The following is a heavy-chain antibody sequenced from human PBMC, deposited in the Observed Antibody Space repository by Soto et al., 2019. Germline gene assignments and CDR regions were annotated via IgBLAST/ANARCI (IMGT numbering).Heavy chain of an antibody. CDR2: ISYDGSNK. D-gene: IGHD5-12*01. CDR1: GFTFSSYG. Sequence: QVQLVESGGGVVQPGRSLRLSCAASGFTFSSYGMHWVRQAPGKGLEWVAVISYDGSNKYYADSVKGRFTISRDNSKNTLYLQMNSLRAEGTAVYYCAKGGWEMATISSWGQGTLVTVSS. J-gene: IGHJ4*02. V-gene: IGHV3-30*18. CDR3: AKGGWEMATISS.